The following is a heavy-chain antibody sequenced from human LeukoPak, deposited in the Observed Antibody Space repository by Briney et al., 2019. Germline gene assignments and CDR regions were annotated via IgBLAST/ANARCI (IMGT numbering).Heavy chain of an antibody. Sequence: SETLSLTCAVYGGSFSGYYWSWIRQPPGKGLEWIGEINHSGSTNYNPSLKSRVTISVDTPKNQFSLKLSSVTAADTAVYYCARGPCYGDYANRAFDIWGQGTMVTVSS. CDR1: GGSFSGYY. V-gene: IGHV4-34*01. CDR3: ARGPCYGDYANRAFDI. J-gene: IGHJ3*02. CDR2: INHSGST. D-gene: IGHD4-17*01.